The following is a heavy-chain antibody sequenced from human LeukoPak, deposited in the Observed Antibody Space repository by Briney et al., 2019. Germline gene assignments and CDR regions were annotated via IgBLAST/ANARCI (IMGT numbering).Heavy chain of an antibody. J-gene: IGHJ3*01. CDR2: ISGSGGNT. V-gene: IGHV3-23*01. CDR3: AKVRVAGSATLDAFNF. CDR1: GFSFSSYA. Sequence: GGSLRLSCAASGFSFSSYAMSWVRQAPGKGLEWVSAISGSGGNTYNAKSVKGRFTISRDNYKNTVYLQMDSLRAEDTAVYYCAKVRVAGSATLDAFNFWGQGTMVTVS. D-gene: IGHD2-15*01.